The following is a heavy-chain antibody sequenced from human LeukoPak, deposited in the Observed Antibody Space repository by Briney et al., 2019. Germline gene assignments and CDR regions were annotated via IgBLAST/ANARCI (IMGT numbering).Heavy chain of an antibody. V-gene: IGHV4-4*07. Sequence: SETLSLTCTVSGGSISSYYWSWIRQPAGKGLEWIGRIYTSGSTNYNPSLKSRVTMSVDTSKNQFSLKLSSVTAADTAMYYCARDYSAAQGDDAFDIWGQGTMVTVSS. CDR3: ARDYSAAQGDDAFDI. D-gene: IGHD2-2*01. J-gene: IGHJ3*02. CDR1: GGSISSYY. CDR2: IYTSGST.